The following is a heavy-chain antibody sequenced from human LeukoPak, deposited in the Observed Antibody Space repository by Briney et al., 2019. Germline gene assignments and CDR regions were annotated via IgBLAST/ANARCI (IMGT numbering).Heavy chain of an antibody. Sequence: SGGSLRLSCAASGFAFSDYSMNWVRQAPGKGLEWVSAISGSGGSTYYADSVKGRFTISRDNSKNTLYLQMNSLRAEDTAVYYCAKDLALSGVVVITLDYWGQGTLVTVSS. V-gene: IGHV3-23*01. D-gene: IGHD3-22*01. CDR2: ISGSGGST. CDR3: AKDLALSGVVVITLDY. J-gene: IGHJ4*02. CDR1: GFAFSDYS.